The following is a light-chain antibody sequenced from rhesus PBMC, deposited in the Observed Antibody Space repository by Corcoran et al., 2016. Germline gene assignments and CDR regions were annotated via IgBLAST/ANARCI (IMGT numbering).Light chain of an antibody. CDR1: QGISGW. CDR3: QQYSSRPWT. V-gene: IGKV1-22*01. Sequence: DIQMTQSPSSLSASVGDTVTITCRASQGISGWLAWYQQKPGKAPKLLIYKASSLQSGVPSRFSGSGSGTDFPLTISSLQYEDFATYYCQQYSSRPWTFGQGTKVEIK. J-gene: IGKJ1*01. CDR2: KAS.